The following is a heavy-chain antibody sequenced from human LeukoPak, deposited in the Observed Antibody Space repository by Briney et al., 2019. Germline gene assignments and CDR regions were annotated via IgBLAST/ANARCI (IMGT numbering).Heavy chain of an antibody. CDR3: ARRRGGYYYDSSGYLTL. D-gene: IGHD3-22*01. CDR1: GFTFSSYA. V-gene: IGHV4-34*01. Sequence: GSLRLSCAASGFTFSSYAMSWIRQPPGKGLEWIGEINHSGSTNYNPSLKSRVTISVDTSKNQFSLKLSSVTAADTAVYYCARRRGGYYYDSSGYLTLWGQGTLVTVSS. CDR2: INHSGST. J-gene: IGHJ4*02.